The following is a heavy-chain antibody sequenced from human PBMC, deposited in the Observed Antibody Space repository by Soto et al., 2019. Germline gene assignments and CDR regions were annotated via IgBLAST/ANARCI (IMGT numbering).Heavy chain of an antibody. CDR1: GFTFSSYS. CDR2: ISSSSSYI. CDR3: ERVEVNDYGDYNFDY. D-gene: IGHD4-17*01. J-gene: IGHJ4*02. V-gene: IGHV3-21*01. Sequence: PGGSLRLSCAASGFTFSSYSMNWVRQAPGKGLEWVSSISSSSSYIYYADSVKGRFTISRDNAKNSLYLQMNSLRAEDTAVYYCERVEVNDYGDYNFDYWGQGTLVTVYS.